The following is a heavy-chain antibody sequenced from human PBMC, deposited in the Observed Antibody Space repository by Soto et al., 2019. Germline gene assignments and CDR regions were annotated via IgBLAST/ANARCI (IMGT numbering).Heavy chain of an antibody. J-gene: IGHJ3*02. D-gene: IGHD3-10*01. CDR3: ARDPSRGVANAFDI. CDR2: ISYDGSNK. CDR1: GFTFSSYA. Sequence: RGSLRLYCAASGFTFSSYAMHWVRQAPGKGLEWVAVISYDGSNKYYADSVKGRFTISRDNSKNTLYLQMNSLRAEATAVYYCARDPSRGVANAFDIWGQGTMVTVSS. V-gene: IGHV3-30-3*01.